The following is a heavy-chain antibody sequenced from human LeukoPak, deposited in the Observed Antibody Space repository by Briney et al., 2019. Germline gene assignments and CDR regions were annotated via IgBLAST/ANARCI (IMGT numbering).Heavy chain of an antibody. D-gene: IGHD2-21*01. Sequence: GGSLRLSWAASGFTFSSSAMSWVRQAPGKGLEWLSTISGGGGSTYYADSVKGRFTISRDNSKNTLYLHMKSLRAEDTAVYYCAKGSGWLLPQYFDFWGQGTLVTVSS. CDR2: ISGGGGST. CDR1: GFTFSSSA. J-gene: IGHJ4*02. CDR3: AKGSGWLLPQYFDF. V-gene: IGHV3-23*01.